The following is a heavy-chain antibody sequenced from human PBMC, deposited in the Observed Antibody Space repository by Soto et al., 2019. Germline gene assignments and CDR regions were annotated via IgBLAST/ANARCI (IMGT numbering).Heavy chain of an antibody. CDR2: INPNSGGT. J-gene: IGHJ4*02. CDR1: GYTFTGYY. Sequence: ASVKVSCKASGYTFTGYYMHWVRQAPGQGLEWMGWINPNSGGTNYAQKFQGWVTMTRETSISTAYMELSRLRSDDTAVYYCARDAEYSYGFDYWGQGTLVTVSS. CDR3: ARDAEYSYGFDY. D-gene: IGHD5-18*01. V-gene: IGHV1-2*04.